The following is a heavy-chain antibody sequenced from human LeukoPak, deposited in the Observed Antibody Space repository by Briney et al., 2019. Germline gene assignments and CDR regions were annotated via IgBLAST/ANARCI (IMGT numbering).Heavy chain of an antibody. CDR2: MNPNSGNT. Sequence: GASVKVSCKASGYTFTSYDINWVRQATGQGLEWMGWMNPNSGNTGYAQKFQGRVTMTRNTSISTAYMELSSPRSEDTAVYYCARGSPRRERYCSSTSCSYYYGMDVWGQGTTVTVSS. D-gene: IGHD2-2*01. J-gene: IGHJ6*02. CDR1: GYTFTSYD. CDR3: ARGSPRRERYCSSTSCSYYYGMDV. V-gene: IGHV1-8*01.